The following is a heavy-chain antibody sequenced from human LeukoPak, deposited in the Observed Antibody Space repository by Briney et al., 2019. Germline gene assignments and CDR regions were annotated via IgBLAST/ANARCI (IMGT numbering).Heavy chain of an antibody. D-gene: IGHD3-10*01. V-gene: IGHV1-46*01. Sequence: ASVKVSCKASGYTFTSYYMHWVRQAPGQGLEWMGIINPSGGSTTYAQKFQGRVTMTRDTSTSTVSMELSSLRSGDTAVYYCARGRGITMVRGPKGWFDPWGQGTLVTVSS. J-gene: IGHJ5*02. CDR3: ARGRGITMVRGPKGWFDP. CDR1: GYTFTSYY. CDR2: INPSGGST.